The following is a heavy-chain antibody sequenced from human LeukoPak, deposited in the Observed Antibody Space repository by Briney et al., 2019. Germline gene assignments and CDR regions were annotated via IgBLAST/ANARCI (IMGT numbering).Heavy chain of an antibody. V-gene: IGHV3-23*01. J-gene: IGHJ4*02. D-gene: IGHD1-26*01. Sequence: GGSLRLSCAASGFTFSSYAMSWVRQPPGKGLEWVSSISGSGGSTYYADSVKGRFTISRDNSKNTLYLQMNSLTAEDTAVYYCAKGRSIVGATRVDYWGQGTLVTVSS. CDR3: AKGRSIVGATRVDY. CDR2: ISGSGGST. CDR1: GFTFSSYA.